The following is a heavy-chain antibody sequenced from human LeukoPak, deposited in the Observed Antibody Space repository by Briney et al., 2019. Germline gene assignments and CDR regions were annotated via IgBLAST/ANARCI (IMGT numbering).Heavy chain of an antibody. V-gene: IGHV1-18*01. CDR2: ISAYNGNT. J-gene: IGHJ5*02. CDR1: GYTFTSYG. CDR3: ARDNDYGGKRGDNWFDP. Sequence: ASVKVSCKASGYTFTSYGISWVRQAPGQGLEWMGWISAYNGNTNYAQKLQGRVTMTTDTSTSTAYMERRSLRSDDTAVYYCARDNDYGGKRGDNWFDPWGQGTLVTVSS. D-gene: IGHD4-23*01.